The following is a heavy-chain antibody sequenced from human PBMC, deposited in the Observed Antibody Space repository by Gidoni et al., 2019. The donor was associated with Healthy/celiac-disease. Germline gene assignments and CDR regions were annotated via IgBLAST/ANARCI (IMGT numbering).Heavy chain of an antibody. CDR1: GYTFPGYY. CDR3: AREGIDIVVVVAATSYYGMDV. D-gene: IGHD2-15*01. V-gene: IGHV1-2*02. J-gene: IGHJ6*02. Sequence: QVQLVQSGAEVKKPGASVKVSCKASGYTFPGYYMHWVRQAPGQGLEWMGWINPNSGGTNYAQKFQGRVTMTRDTSISTAYMELSRLRSDDTAVYYCAREGIDIVVVVAATSYYGMDVWGQGTTVTVSS. CDR2: INPNSGGT.